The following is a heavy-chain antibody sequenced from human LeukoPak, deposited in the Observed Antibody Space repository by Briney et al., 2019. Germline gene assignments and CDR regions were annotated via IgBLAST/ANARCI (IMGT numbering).Heavy chain of an antibody. Sequence: SETLSLTCTVSGGSISSYYWSWIRQSPGGGLEWIGYIYYSGDTAYNPSLRSRVTMSVDTSKNQFSLQLTSMTTADTALYYCVRGPYGASISKWFDPWGQGTQVLVSP. CDR3: VRGPYGASISKWFDP. CDR2: IYYSGDT. J-gene: IGHJ5*02. D-gene: IGHD4/OR15-4a*01. V-gene: IGHV4-59*01. CDR1: GGSISSYY.